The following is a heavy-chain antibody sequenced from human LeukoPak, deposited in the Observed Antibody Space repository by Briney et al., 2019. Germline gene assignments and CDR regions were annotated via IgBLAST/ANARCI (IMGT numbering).Heavy chain of an antibody. CDR2: IIPILGIA. J-gene: IGHJ3*02. CDR3: AKDRPPGGFGVVLNAFDI. V-gene: IGHV1-69*04. D-gene: IGHD3-3*01. Sequence: SVKVSCKASGGTFSSYAISWVRQAPGQGLEWMGRIIPILGIANYAQKFQGRVTITADKSTSTAYMELSSLRSEDTAVYYCAKDRPPGGFGVVLNAFDIWGQGTMVTVSS. CDR1: GGTFSSYA.